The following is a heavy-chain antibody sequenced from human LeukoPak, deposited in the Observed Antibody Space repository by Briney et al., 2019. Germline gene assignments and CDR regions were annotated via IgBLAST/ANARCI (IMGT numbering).Heavy chain of an antibody. CDR3: ATTQFLHTSGHYVDLDY. D-gene: IGHD3-22*01. Sequence: GESLKISCQASGYSFSTYWIGWVRQMPGKGLEWMGIIHPGDSQIKYSPSFEGQVTISADKSLTTVYLQWSSLKASDTALYFCATTQFLHTSGHYVDLDYWGQGTLVTVSS. CDR1: GYSFSTYW. J-gene: IGHJ4*02. V-gene: IGHV5-51*01. CDR2: IHPGDSQI.